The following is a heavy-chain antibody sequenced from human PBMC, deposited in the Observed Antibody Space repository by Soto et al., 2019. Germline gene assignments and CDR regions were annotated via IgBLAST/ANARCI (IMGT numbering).Heavy chain of an antibody. CDR1: GYTFTGYY. V-gene: IGHV1-2*04. CDR2: INPNSGGT. J-gene: IGHJ4*02. CDR3: ARGIGYSGYAWYYFDY. D-gene: IGHD5-12*01. Sequence: ASVKVSCKASGYTFTGYYMHWVRQAPGQGLEWMGWINPNSGGTNYAQKLQGWVTMTRDTSISTAYMELSRLRSDDTAVYYCARGIGYSGYAWYYFDYWGQGTLVTVSS.